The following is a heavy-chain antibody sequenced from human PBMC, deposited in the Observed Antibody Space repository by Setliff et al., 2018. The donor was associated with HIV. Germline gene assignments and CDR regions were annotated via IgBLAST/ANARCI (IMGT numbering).Heavy chain of an antibody. J-gene: IGHJ3*02. V-gene: IGHV3-7*03. Sequence: GGSLRLSCATSGFTFSNFWMTWVHQAPGKGLEWVANIKQDGSEKYYVESVKGRFTISRDNAENSLYLQMNNLRAEDTAVYYCRGSGNSYAFDMWGQGTMVTVSS. CDR1: GFTFSNFW. CDR3: RGSGNSYAFDM. CDR2: IKQDGSEK. D-gene: IGHD3-10*01.